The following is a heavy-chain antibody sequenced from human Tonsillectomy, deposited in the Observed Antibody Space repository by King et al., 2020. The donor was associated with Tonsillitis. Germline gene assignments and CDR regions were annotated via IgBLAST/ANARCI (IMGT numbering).Heavy chain of an antibody. D-gene: IGHD3-22*01. V-gene: IGHV3-11*01. CDR3: AGDFDHYYDSSGYYYPDAFDI. CDR2: ISSSGSTI. CDR1: GFTFSDYY. J-gene: IGHJ3*02. Sequence: VQLVESGGGLVKPGGSLRLSCAASGFTFSDYYMSWIRQAPGKGLEWVSYISSSGSTIYYADSVKGRFTISRDNAKNSLYLQMNSLRAEDTAVYYYAGDFDHYYDSSGYYYPDAFDIWGQGTMVTVSS.